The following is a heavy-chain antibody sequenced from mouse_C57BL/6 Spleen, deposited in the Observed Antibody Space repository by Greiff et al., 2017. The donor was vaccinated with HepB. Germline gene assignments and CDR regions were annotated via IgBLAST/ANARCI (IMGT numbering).Heavy chain of an antibody. D-gene: IGHD1-1*01. CDR2: IRSKSNNYAT. J-gene: IGHJ1*03. Sequence: EVKLMESGGGLVQPKGSLKLSCAASGFSFNTYAMNWVRQAPGKGLEWVARIRSKSNNYATYYADSVKDRFTISRDDSESMLYLQMNNLKTEDTAMYYCVFGTTVAYWYFDVWGTGTTVTVSS. V-gene: IGHV10-1*01. CDR1: GFSFNTYA. CDR3: VFGTTVAYWYFDV.